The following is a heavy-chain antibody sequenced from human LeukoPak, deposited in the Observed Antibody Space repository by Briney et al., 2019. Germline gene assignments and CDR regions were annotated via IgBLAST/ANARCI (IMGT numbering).Heavy chain of an antibody. J-gene: IGHJ4*02. CDR2: ISRSGGST. D-gene: IGHD3-10*01. Sequence: PGGSLRLSCAASGFTFSTYAMSWVRQAPGKGLEWVSAISRSGGSTYYADSVKGRFTISRGNFKNTLYLQMNSLRAEDTAVYYCAKVTTSSGSYYSYFDYWGQGTLVTVSS. CDR3: AKVTTSSGSYYSYFDY. CDR1: GFTFSTYA. V-gene: IGHV3-23*01.